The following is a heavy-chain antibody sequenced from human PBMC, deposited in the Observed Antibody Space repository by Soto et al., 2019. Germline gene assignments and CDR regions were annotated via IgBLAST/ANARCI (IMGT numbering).Heavy chain of an antibody. J-gene: IGHJ6*02. CDR2: ISWDGGST. D-gene: IGHD5-18*01. V-gene: IGHV3-43*01. CDR1: GFTFDDYT. Sequence: PGGSLRLSCAASGFTFDDYTMHWVRQAPGKGLEWVSLISWDGGSTYYADSVKGRFTISRDNSKNSLYLQMNSLRTEDTALYYCAKGCSGDTAMARVGMDVWGQGTTVTVSS. CDR3: AKGCSGDTAMARVGMDV.